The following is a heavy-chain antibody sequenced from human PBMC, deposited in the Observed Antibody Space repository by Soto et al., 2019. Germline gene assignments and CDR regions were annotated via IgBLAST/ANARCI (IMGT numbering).Heavy chain of an antibody. CDR1: GFTFSSYG. D-gene: IGHD1-1*01. V-gene: IGHV3-30*18. J-gene: IGHJ6*04. CDR3: AKERTGTKIRGMAV. Sequence: QVQLVESGGGVVQPGRSLRLSCAASGFTFSSYGMHWVRQAPGKGLEWVAVISYDGSNKYYADSVKGRFTISRDNSKNTLYLKRNSRRAGDTAVYYCAKERTGTKIRGMAVGGKGTTFTVSS. CDR2: ISYDGSNK.